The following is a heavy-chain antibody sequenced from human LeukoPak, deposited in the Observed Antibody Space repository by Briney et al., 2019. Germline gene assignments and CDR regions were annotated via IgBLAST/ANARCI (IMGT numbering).Heavy chain of an antibody. Sequence: SVKVSCKASGGTFSSYAISWVRQAPGQGLEWMGGITPIFGTANYAQKFQGRVTITADKSTSTAYMELSSLRSEDTAVYYCARGSPYGDFYFDYGGQGTLVTVSS. CDR3: ARGSPYGDFYFDY. J-gene: IGHJ4*02. V-gene: IGHV1-69*06. D-gene: IGHD4-17*01. CDR2: ITPIFGTA. CDR1: GGTFSSYA.